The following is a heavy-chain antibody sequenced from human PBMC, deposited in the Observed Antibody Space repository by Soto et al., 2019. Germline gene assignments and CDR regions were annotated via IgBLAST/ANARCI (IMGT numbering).Heavy chain of an antibody. CDR3: ARDLRGVVIGDY. V-gene: IGHV4-59*12. D-gene: IGHD3-3*01. CDR2: IYNSGST. CDR1: XASISSDY. J-gene: IGHJ4*02. Sequence: PSETLSLTCTVSXASISSDYWSWMRQPPGKGLECIGYIYNSGSTNYSPSLKSRVTISVDTSKNQFSLKLSSVTAADTAVYYCARDLRGVVIGDYWGQGTLVTVSS.